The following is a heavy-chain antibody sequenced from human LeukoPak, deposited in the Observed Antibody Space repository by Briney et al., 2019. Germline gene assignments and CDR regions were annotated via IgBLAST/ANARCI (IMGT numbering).Heavy chain of an antibody. CDR1: GDSVSDYY. D-gene: IGHD1-14*01. V-gene: IGHV4-59*02. J-gene: IGHJ5*02. CDR3: ARWNDANHHSDR. CDR2: IHHSGST. Sequence: SETLSLTCTVSGDSVSDYYWNWIRQSPGKEPEWIGYIHHSGSTSSNPSLRSRVTMSVDTSKNQFSLDLISVTSADTAVYYCARWNDANHHSDRWGQGTLVTVSA.